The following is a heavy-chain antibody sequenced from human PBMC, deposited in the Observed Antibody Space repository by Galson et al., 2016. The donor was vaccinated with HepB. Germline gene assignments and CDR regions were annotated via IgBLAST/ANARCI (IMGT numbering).Heavy chain of an antibody. CDR2: IDPSDSYT. J-gene: IGHJ4*02. Sequence: QSGAEVKKPGESLRISCKGSGYSFTSYFITWVRQMPGKGLEWMGRIDPSDSYTNYNPSFQGHVTISADKSISTAYLQWGSLKASDTAKYYCARAYDSSGRYVPHRTKDYWGQGTLVTVSS. V-gene: IGHV5-10-1*01. CDR1: GYSFTSYF. CDR3: ARAYDSSGRYVPHRTKDY. D-gene: IGHD3-22*01.